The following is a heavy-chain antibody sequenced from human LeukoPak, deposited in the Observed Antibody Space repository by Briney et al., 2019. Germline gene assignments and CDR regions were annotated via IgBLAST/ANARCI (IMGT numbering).Heavy chain of an antibody. Sequence: ASVKVSCKASGYTFTNYFIHWVRQAPGQGLEWMGIINPSGGSANYAQKFQGRVTMTRDTSTSTVYMELSSLRSEDTAVYYCARRFGDPPRFDYWGQGTLVTVSS. J-gene: IGHJ4*02. V-gene: IGHV1-46*01. CDR1: GYTFTNYF. D-gene: IGHD3-10*01. CDR3: ARRFGDPPRFDY. CDR2: INPSGGSA.